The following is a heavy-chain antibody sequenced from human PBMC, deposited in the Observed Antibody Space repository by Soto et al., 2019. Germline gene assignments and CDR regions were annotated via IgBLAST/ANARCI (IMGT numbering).Heavy chain of an antibody. CDR2: TSAYNGNT. Sequence: QVQLVQSGAEVKNPGASVKVSCRASGSTFPSYVFSWVRQAPGEGLGWMGWTSAYNGNTNYEQKLQGRVTMTTDTSTSTAYMELRSLRSDDTAVYYCARDGSILTGPSLDYWGQGTLVTVSS. D-gene: IGHD3-9*01. V-gene: IGHV1-18*01. CDR1: GSTFPSYV. J-gene: IGHJ4*02. CDR3: ARDGSILTGPSLDY.